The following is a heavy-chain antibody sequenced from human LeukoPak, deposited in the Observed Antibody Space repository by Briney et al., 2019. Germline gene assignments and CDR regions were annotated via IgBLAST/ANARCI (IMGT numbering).Heavy chain of an antibody. CDR2: INPSGGST. V-gene: IGHV1-46*01. CDR3: ARGSDWVSHDY. D-gene: IGHD3-9*01. Sequence: ASVKVSCKASGGTFSSYAISWVRQAPGQGLEWMGIINPSGGSTSYAQKFQGRVIMTRDTSTSIGYMELSSLRSEDTAVYYCARGSDWVSHDYWGQGTLVTVSS. J-gene: IGHJ4*02. CDR1: GGTFSSYA.